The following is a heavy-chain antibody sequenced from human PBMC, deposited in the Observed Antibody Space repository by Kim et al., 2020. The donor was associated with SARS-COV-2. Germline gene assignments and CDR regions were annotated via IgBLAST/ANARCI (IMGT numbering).Heavy chain of an antibody. V-gene: IGHV4-59*01. CDR3: ARAGSSGWYSPTS. J-gene: IGHJ4*02. Sequence: YHPPLESRVTISVDTSKNQFSLKLGSVTAADTAVYYCARAGSSGWYSPTSWGQGTLVTVSS. D-gene: IGHD6-19*01.